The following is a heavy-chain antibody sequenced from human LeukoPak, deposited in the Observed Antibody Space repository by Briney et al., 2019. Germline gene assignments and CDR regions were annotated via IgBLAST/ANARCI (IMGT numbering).Heavy chain of an antibody. CDR1: GFTFSSYA. J-gene: IGHJ5*02. Sequence: GRSLRLSCAASGFTFSSYAMHWVRQAPGKGLEWVAVISYDGSNKYYADSVKGRFTISRDNSKNTLYLQMNSLRAEDTAVYYCARGDHCSSNSCFHVGWFDPWGQGTLVTVSS. D-gene: IGHD2-2*01. CDR2: ISYDGSNK. V-gene: IGHV3-30-3*01. CDR3: ARGDHCSSNSCFHVGWFDP.